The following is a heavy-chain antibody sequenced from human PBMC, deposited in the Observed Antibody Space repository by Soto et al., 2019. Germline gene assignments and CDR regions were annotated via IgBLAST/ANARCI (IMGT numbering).Heavy chain of an antibody. J-gene: IGHJ3*02. D-gene: IGHD3-3*01. CDR1: GFTVSSNY. CDR2: IYSGGST. CDR3: ARDRIYYDFWSGYSYAFDI. Sequence: GGSLRLSCAASGFTVSSNYMSWVRQAPGKGLEWVSVIYSGGSTYYADSVKGRFTISRHNSKNTLYLQMNSLRAEDTAVYYCARDRIYYDFWSGYSYAFDIWGQGTMVTVS. V-gene: IGHV3-53*04.